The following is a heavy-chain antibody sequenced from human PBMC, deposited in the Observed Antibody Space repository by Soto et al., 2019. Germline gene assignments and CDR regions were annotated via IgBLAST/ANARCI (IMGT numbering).Heavy chain of an antibody. J-gene: IGHJ4*02. CDR1: GGSISSGNYY. CDR2: IYHSGNT. Sequence: PSETLSLTCTVSGGSISSGNYYWSWIRQHPEKGLEWIGHIYHSGNTYYNPSLKSRVTISVDTSKNHFSLKLSSVTAADTAVYYCPRDASTSWHYLDYWGQGTLVTVSS. V-gene: IGHV4-31*03. D-gene: IGHD6-13*01. CDR3: PRDASTSWHYLDY.